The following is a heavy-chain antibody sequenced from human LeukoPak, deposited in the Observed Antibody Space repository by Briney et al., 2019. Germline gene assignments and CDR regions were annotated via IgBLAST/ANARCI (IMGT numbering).Heavy chain of an antibody. CDR3: AKARSSGGVYYFDY. D-gene: IGHD2-15*01. CDR2: ISWNSGTI. CDR1: GFIFDDYA. Sequence: GGSLRLSCAASGFIFDDYAMHWVRQVPGKGLEWVSTISWNSGTIGYADSVKGRFTISRDNAKNSLYLLMNSLRAEDTALYYCAKARSSGGVYYFDYWGQGSLVTVSS. J-gene: IGHJ4*02. V-gene: IGHV3-9*01.